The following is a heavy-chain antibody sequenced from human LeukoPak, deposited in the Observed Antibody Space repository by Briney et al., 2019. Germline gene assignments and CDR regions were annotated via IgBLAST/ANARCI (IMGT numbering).Heavy chain of an antibody. Sequence: GGSLRLSCSASGFTFGSYAMHWVRQAPGKGLEYVSAISSNGGSTYYADSVKGRVTISRDNSKNTLYLQMSSLRAEDTAVYYCVKGYCSSISCYGDYWGQGTLVTFSS. J-gene: IGHJ4*02. CDR2: ISSNGGST. CDR1: GFTFGSYA. V-gene: IGHV3-64D*09. D-gene: IGHD2-2*01. CDR3: VKGYCSSISCYGDY.